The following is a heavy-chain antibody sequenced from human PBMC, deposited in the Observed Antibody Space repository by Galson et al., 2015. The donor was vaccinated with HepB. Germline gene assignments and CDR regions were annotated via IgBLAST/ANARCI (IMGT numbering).Heavy chain of an antibody. CDR3: ARGAYYYDSSGYYARD. CDR1: GYTFTSYA. J-gene: IGHJ4*02. D-gene: IGHD3-22*01. Sequence: SVKVSCKASGYTFTSYAMNWVRQAPGQGLEWMGWINTNTGNPTYAQGFTGRFVFSLDTSVSTAYLQISSLKAEDTAVYYCARGAYYYDSSGYYARDWGQGTLVTVSS. CDR2: INTNTGNP. V-gene: IGHV7-4-1*02.